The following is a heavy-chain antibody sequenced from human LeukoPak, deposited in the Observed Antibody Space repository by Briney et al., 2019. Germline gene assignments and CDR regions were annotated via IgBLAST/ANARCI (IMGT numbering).Heavy chain of an antibody. V-gene: IGHV4-38-2*02. Sequence: SETLSLTCTVYDYSISSGYYWGWIRQPPGKGLEWIGSIYHSGSTYYNPSLKSRVTISVDTSKNQFSLKLSSVTAADTAVYYCARAQVGATFPAFDPWGQGTLVTVSS. J-gene: IGHJ5*02. CDR3: ARAQVGATFPAFDP. D-gene: IGHD1-26*01. CDR2: IYHSGST. CDR1: DYSISSGYY.